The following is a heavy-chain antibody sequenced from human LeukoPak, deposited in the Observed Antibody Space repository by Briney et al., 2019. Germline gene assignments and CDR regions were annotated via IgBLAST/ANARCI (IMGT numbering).Heavy chain of an antibody. Sequence: LSGGSLRLSCAASGFTFSSCWMHWVRQDPGKGLVWVARINSDGSSTSYADSVKGRFTISRDNAKNTLYLQMSSLRVEDTAVYYCARVTSLTGTLFDSWGQGTLVTVSS. V-gene: IGHV3-74*01. CDR3: ARVTSLTGTLFDS. D-gene: IGHD3-9*01. CDR2: INSDGSST. CDR1: GFTFSSCW. J-gene: IGHJ4*02.